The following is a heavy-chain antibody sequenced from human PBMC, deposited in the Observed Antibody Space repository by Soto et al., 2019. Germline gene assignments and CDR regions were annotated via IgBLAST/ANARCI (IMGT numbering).Heavy chain of an antibody. J-gene: IGHJ4*02. CDR2: ISGSGDST. D-gene: IGHD6-19*01. CDR3: ANLAVAGTNY. V-gene: IGHV3-23*01. CDR1: GFTFSTYT. Sequence: GGSLRLSCATSGFTFSTYTMNWVRQAPGKGLEWVSGISGSGDSTYYADSVKGRFTISRDNSKNTLYLQMNSLRAEDTAVYYCANLAVAGTNYWGQGTLVTVSS.